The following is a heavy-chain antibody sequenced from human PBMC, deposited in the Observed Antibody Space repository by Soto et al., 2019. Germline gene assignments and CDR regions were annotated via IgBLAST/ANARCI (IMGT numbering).Heavy chain of an antibody. J-gene: IGHJ4*02. CDR2: LYYGRSA. V-gene: IGHV4-59*01. D-gene: IGHD3-22*01. CDR3: ALRSMAVVPEY. Sequence: QVQLQESGPGLVKPSETLSLTCAVSGDSISSYYCMWIRQTPGKGLESIGYLYYGRSANYNPSLKSRVTFSVDTSTNQCSLTLSSMTAADTAVYYCALRSMAVVPEYWGQGTLVTVSS. CDR1: GDSISSYY.